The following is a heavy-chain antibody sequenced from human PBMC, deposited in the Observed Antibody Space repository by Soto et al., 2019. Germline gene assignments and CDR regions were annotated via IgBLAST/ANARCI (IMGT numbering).Heavy chain of an antibody. CDR3: GSRAVAATPFDY. Sequence: ETPSLTCAVYGGAFRGYYWGWIRQPPGKGLEWIGEINHSGSTNYNPSLKSRVTISVDTSKNQFSLKLSSVTAADTAVYYCGSRAVAATPFDYRGQGTLVTVSS. D-gene: IGHD6-19*01. V-gene: IGHV4-34*01. J-gene: IGHJ4*02. CDR2: INHSGST. CDR1: GGAFRGYY.